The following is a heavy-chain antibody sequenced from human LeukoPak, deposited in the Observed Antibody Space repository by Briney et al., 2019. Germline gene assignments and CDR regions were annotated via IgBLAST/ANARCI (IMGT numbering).Heavy chain of an antibody. D-gene: IGHD5-24*01. CDR3: ARVGDGYNVGFDY. CDR1: GFTFSSYS. J-gene: IGHJ4*02. V-gene: IGHV3-48*01. CDR2: ISSSSSTI. Sequence: PGGSLRLSCAASGFTFSSYSMYWVRQAPGKGLEWVSYISSSSSTIYYADSVKGRFTISRDNAKNSLYLQMNSLRAEDTAVYYCARVGDGYNVGFDYWGQGTLVTVSS.